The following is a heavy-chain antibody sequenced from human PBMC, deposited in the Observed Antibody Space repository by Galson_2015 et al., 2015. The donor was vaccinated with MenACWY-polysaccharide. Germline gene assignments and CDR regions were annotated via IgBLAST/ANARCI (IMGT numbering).Heavy chain of an antibody. J-gene: IGHJ4*02. CDR3: ARHESYYYDSSCPFDY. CDR1: GYSFTSYW. V-gene: IGHV5-51*01. D-gene: IGHD3-22*01. Sequence: QSGAEVKKPGESLKISCKGSGYSFTSYWIGWVRQMPGKGLEWMGIIYPGDSDTRYSPSFQGQVTISADKSISTAYLQWSSLKASDTAMYYCARHESYYYDSSCPFDYWGQGTLVTVSS. CDR2: IYPGDSDT.